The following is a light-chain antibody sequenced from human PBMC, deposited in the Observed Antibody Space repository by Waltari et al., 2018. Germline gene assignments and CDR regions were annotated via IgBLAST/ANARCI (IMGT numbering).Light chain of an antibody. CDR3: ATWDSRLSVVV. Sequence: QSVLTQPPSVSAAPGQRVTISCSGGSSNIGNNDVSWYQRFPGTAPKLLITDNNKRPFGIPDRFTGAKSGTSATLGIAGLQTGDDADYYCATWDSRLSVVVFGGGTKVTVL. CDR2: DNN. CDR1: SSNIGNND. J-gene: IGLJ3*02. V-gene: IGLV1-51*01.